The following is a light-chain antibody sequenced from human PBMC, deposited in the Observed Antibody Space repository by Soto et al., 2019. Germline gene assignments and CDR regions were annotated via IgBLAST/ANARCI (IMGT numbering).Light chain of an antibody. CDR2: AAS. CDR3: QQLLSYPIT. J-gene: IGKJ5*01. V-gene: IGKV1-9*01. Sequence: DIQLTQAPSFLSASAGDRVSITCRASQAISSYLAWYQQKPGRAPKLLIYAASTLQSGVPSRFSGSGSGTEFTLTISNLQPDDFATYYCQQLLSYPITFGQGTRLEIK. CDR1: QAISSY.